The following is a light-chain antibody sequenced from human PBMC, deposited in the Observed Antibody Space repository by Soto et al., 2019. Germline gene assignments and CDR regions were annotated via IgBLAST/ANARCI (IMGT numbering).Light chain of an antibody. Sequence: DVVMTQSPLSLPVTLGQPASISCRASQSLVHSNGNTYFNRFQQRPGQSPKHLIYKVSDRDSGVPDRFSGSGSGTDFTLKISRVEAEDVGIYYCMQGANWPYTFGQGTKLEIK. J-gene: IGKJ2*01. CDR3: MQGANWPYT. CDR1: QSLVHSNGNTY. V-gene: IGKV2-30*02. CDR2: KVS.